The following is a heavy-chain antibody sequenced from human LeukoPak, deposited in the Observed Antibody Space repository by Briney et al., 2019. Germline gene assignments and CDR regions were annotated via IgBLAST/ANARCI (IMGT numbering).Heavy chain of an antibody. Sequence: GGSLRLSCAPSGFTFSRHGMHWVRQAPGKGLEWVAIISNDGSRKYYAHSVEGRFTISRDNSKNTLYLQMNSLRAEDTAVYYCARDRVVVTAMANCFDYWGQGTLVTVSS. J-gene: IGHJ4*02. V-gene: IGHV3-30*03. CDR1: GFTFSRHG. CDR2: ISNDGSRK. CDR3: ARDRVVVTAMANCFDY. D-gene: IGHD2-21*02.